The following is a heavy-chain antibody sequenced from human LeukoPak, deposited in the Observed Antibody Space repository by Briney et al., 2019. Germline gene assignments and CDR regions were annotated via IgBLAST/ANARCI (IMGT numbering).Heavy chain of an antibody. Sequence: ASVKVSCKASGYIFTGYYMHWVRQAPGQGLEWMGWLNPKSGDTNYAQKFQGRVTMTRDTSISTAYMELTRLTSDDTAIYYCARGQSLNDYWGQGTLVTVSS. CDR3: ARGQSLNDY. V-gene: IGHV1-2*02. CDR2: LNPKSGDT. CDR1: GYIFTGYY. J-gene: IGHJ4*02.